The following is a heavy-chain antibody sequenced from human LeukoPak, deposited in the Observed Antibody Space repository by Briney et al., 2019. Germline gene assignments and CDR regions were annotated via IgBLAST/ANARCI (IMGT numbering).Heavy chain of an antibody. Sequence: GGSLRLSCAASGFTFSSYSMNWVRQAPGKGPEWVSAIYTSGATYYADYVKGRFTISTDIFKNMVYLQMNSLRAEDTAVYFCARNWGAFDYWGQGALVTVSS. CDR1: GFTFSSYS. J-gene: IGHJ4*02. V-gene: IGHV3-53*01. D-gene: IGHD7-27*01. CDR3: ARNWGAFDY. CDR2: IYTSGAT.